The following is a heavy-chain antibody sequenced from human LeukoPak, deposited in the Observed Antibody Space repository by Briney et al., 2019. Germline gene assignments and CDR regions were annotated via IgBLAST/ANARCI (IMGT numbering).Heavy chain of an antibody. CDR2: IFYSGST. CDR3: ARYRDGWYFDI. Sequence: KASETLSLTCTVSGVSISSYYWSWIRQPPGKGLEWIGYIFYSGSTNSNPSLKSRVTLSLDTSKNHFSLKLSSVTAADTAVYYCARYRDGWYFDIWGRGTLVTVSS. CDR1: GVSISSYY. D-gene: IGHD4-11*01. V-gene: IGHV4-59*01. J-gene: IGHJ2*01.